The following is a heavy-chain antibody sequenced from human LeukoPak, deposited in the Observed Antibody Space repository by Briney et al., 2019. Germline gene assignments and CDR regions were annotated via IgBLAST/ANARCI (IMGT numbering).Heavy chain of an antibody. CDR2: IKQDGNEK. J-gene: IGHJ4*02. D-gene: IGHD2-2*01. CDR3: ARRYCSSTSCHLDY. V-gene: IGHV3-7*01. Sequence: GGSLRLSCVASGFTFSSDGMSWVRQAPGKGLEWVANIKQDGNEKYYVDSVKGRFTISRDNAKNSLYLQMNSLGAEDTAVYYCARRYCSSTSCHLDYWGQGTLVTVSS. CDR1: GFTFSSDG.